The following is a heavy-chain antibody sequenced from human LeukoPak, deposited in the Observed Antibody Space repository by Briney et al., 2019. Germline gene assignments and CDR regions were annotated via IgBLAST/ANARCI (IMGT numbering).Heavy chain of an antibody. CDR1: GFTFSGYS. D-gene: IGHD3-10*02. V-gene: IGHV3-48*04. J-gene: IGHJ6*04. CDR3: AELGITMIGGV. Sequence: GGSLRLSCAASGFTFSGYSMNWVRQAPGKGLEWVSYISSRGTTIYYADSVKGRFTISRDNAKNSLYLQMNSLRAEDTAVYYCAELGITMIGGVWGKGTTVTISS. CDR2: ISSRGTTI.